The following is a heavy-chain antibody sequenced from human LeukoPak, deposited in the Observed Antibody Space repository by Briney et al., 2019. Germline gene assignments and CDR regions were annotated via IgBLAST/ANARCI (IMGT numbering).Heavy chain of an antibody. CDR2: IYYSGST. CDR1: GGSISSGGYY. D-gene: IGHD2-2*01. J-gene: IGHJ4*02. Sequence: SETLSLTCAVSGGSISSGGYYWSWIRQPPGKGLEWIGYIYYSGSTNYNPSLKSRVTISVDTSKNQFSLKLSSVTAADTAVYYCARAFHYCSSTSCGWDYWGQGTLVTVSS. V-gene: IGHV4-61*08. CDR3: ARAFHYCSSTSCGWDY.